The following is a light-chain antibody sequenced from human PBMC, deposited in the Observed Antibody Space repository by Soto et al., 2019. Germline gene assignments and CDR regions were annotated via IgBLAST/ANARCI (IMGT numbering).Light chain of an antibody. CDR2: EVS. CDR1: SSDVGASKY. CDR3: SSYTSTITVL. Sequence: QSALTQPASVSGSPGQSSTISCTGTSSDVGASKYVSWYQHHPGKAPKLMIYEVSNRPSGVSNRFSGSKSGNTASLTISGLQAEDEADYYCSSYTSTITVLFGGGTKLTVL. V-gene: IGLV2-14*01. J-gene: IGLJ2*01.